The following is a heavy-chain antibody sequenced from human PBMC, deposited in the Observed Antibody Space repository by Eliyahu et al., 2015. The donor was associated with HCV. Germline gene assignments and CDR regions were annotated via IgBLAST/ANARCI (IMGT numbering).Heavy chain of an antibody. Sequence: QVQLVQSGPEMKKXGSSVXVXCKXSGGTFSSYSIXWVRLTPRQGLEWMGYIIPIFRTATYAQKFQGRVTITADESTTTAYMELSRLTSEDTAVYYCARGAGYYQENWFDPWGQGTLVTVSS. CDR2: IIPIFRTA. CDR1: GGTFSSYS. D-gene: IGHD3-22*01. J-gene: IGHJ5*02. CDR3: ARGAGYYQENWFDP. V-gene: IGHV1-69*01.